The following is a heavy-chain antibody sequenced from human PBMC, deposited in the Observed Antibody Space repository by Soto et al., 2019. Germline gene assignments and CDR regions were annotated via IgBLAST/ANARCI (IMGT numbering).Heavy chain of an antibody. Sequence: GGSLRLSCAASGFTFSSYSMNWVRQAPGKGLEWVSYISSSSSTIYYADSVKGRFTISRDNAKNSLYLQMNSLRAEDTAVYYCARGTYSPEFDYWGQGTLVTVSS. CDR2: ISSSSSTI. V-gene: IGHV3-48*01. CDR1: GFTFSSYS. J-gene: IGHJ4*02. CDR3: ARGTYSPEFDY. D-gene: IGHD6-13*01.